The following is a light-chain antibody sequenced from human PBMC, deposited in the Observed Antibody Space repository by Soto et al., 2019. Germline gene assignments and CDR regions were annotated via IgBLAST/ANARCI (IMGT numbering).Light chain of an antibody. CDR3: QQRSNWPIT. V-gene: IGKV3-11*01. CDR1: QSVSSY. J-gene: IGKJ5*01. CDR2: GAS. Sequence: EIVLTQSPATLSLSPGARATLSCRARQSVSSYLAWYQQKPGQAPSLLIYGASTRATGIPARFSGSGSGTEFTLTISSLQSEDFAVYYCQQRSNWPITFGQGTLLEI.